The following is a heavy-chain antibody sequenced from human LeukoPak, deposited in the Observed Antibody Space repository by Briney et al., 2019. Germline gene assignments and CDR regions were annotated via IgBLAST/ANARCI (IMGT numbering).Heavy chain of an antibody. CDR2: INHSGST. CDR1: GGSISSSSYY. J-gene: IGHJ4*02. Sequence: PSETLSLTCTVSGGSISSSSYYWGWIRQPPGKGLEWIGEINHSGSTNYNPSLKSRVTISVDTSKNQFSLKLSSVTAADTAVYYCARGFQGGAAGAKYYFDYWGQGTLVTVSS. CDR3: ARGFQGGAAGAKYYFDY. V-gene: IGHV4-39*07. D-gene: IGHD6-13*01.